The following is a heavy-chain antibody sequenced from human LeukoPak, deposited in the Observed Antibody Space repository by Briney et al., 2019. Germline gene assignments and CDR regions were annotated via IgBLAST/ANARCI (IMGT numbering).Heavy chain of an antibody. V-gene: IGHV4-61*02. J-gene: IGHJ4*02. D-gene: IGHD3-22*01. CDR1: GGSISSGSYY. Sequence: SQTLSPTCTVSGGSISSGSYYWSWIRQPAGKGLEWIGRIYTSGSTNYNPSLKSRVTISVDTSKNQFSLKLSSVTAADTAVYYCARETDSSGYPYFDYWGQGTLVTVSS. CDR2: IYTSGST. CDR3: ARETDSSGYPYFDY.